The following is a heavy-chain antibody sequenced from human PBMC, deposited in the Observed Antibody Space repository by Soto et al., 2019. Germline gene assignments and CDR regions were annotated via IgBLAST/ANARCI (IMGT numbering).Heavy chain of an antibody. D-gene: IGHD3-10*01. Sequence: SETLSLTCTVSGGSISSYYWSWIRQPPGKGLEWIGYIYYSGSTNYNPSLKSRVTISVDTSKNQFSLKLSSVTAADTAVYYCARSYGSGSYYNSLDYWGQGTLVTVSS. J-gene: IGHJ4*02. V-gene: IGHV4-59*08. CDR2: IYYSGST. CDR3: ARSYGSGSYYNSLDY. CDR1: GGSISSYY.